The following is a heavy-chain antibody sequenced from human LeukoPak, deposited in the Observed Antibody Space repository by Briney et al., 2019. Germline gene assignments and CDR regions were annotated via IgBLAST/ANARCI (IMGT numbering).Heavy chain of an antibody. Sequence: GGSLRLSCAASGFTLSGHWMHWVRQAPGKGLVWVSRMNSDGSATTYADSVKGRFTISRDNAKNTLYLQMNSLRAEDTAVYYCVRYFGVKAGDYWGQGTLVTVSS. V-gene: IGHV3-74*01. D-gene: IGHD3-10*01. J-gene: IGHJ4*02. CDR1: GFTLSGHW. CDR3: VRYFGVKAGDY. CDR2: MNSDGSAT.